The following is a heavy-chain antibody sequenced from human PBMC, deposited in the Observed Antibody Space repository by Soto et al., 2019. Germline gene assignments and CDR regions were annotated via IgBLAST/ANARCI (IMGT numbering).Heavy chain of an antibody. J-gene: IGHJ1*01. CDR2: IYWDDDK. CDR3: AHRPDRRGWPQVLH. D-gene: IGHD6-19*01. CDR1: GFSLSTSGVG. Sequence: QITLKESGPTLVKPTQTLTLTCTFSGFSLSTSGVGVGWIRQPPGKALEWLALIYWDDDKRYSPSLKSRLTITNDTSKNQVVLTMTNMAPVDTATYDCAHRPDRRGWPQVLHWGQGTLVTVSS. V-gene: IGHV2-5*02.